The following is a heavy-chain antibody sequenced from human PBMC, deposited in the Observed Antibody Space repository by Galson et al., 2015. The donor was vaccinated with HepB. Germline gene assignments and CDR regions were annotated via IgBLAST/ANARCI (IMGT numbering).Heavy chain of an antibody. D-gene: IGHD3-10*01. J-gene: IGHJ4*02. CDR1: GVTCINAL. CDR3: TTGLGSGSEV. V-gene: IGHV3-15*01. Sequence: LRLSCAGSGVTCINALMNWVRHAPGKVLEWVGGVKSKADGELIDYAASVNGRFTISRDDSKNTLYMQMNSLKTEDTAVYYCTTGLGSGSEVWGQGTLVIVSS. CDR2: VKSKADGELI.